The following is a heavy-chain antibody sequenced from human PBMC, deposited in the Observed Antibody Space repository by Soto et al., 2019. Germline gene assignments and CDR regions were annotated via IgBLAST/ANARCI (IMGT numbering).Heavy chain of an antibody. Sequence: PSETLSLTCTVSGGSVSSGSYYWSWIRQPPGKGLEWIGEIYHSGSTNYNPSLKSRVTISVDKSKNQFSLKLSSVTAADTAVYYCAVIEAGLNWFDPWGQGTLVTVSS. CDR2: IYHSGST. CDR1: GGSVSSGSYY. V-gene: IGHV4-61*01. D-gene: IGHD5-12*01. CDR3: AVIEAGLNWFDP. J-gene: IGHJ5*02.